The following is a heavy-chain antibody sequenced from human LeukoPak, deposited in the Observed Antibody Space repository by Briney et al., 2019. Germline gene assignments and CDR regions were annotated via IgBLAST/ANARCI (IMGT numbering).Heavy chain of an antibody. V-gene: IGHV3-7*01. CDR1: GFTFSSYW. D-gene: IGHD6-19*01. CDR3: AGDEPLQWLAPFDY. J-gene: IGHJ4*02. CDR2: IKQDGSEK. Sequence: GGSLRLSCAASGFTFSSYWMSWVRQAPGKGLEWVANIKQDGSEKYYVDSVKGRFTISRDNAKNSLYLQMNSLRAEDTAVYYCAGDEPLQWLAPFDYWGQGTLVTVSS.